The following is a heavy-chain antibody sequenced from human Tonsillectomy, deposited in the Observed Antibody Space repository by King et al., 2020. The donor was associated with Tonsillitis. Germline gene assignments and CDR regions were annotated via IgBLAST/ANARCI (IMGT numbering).Heavy chain of an antibody. J-gene: IGHJ4*02. D-gene: IGHD3-22*01. V-gene: IGHV1-46*01. CDR1: GYTFTSYY. CDR2: INPSGGST. Sequence: QLVQSGAEVKKPGASVKVSCKASGYTFTSYYMHWVRQAPGQGLEWMGIINPSGGSTSYAQKFQGRVTMTRDTSTSTVYMELSSLRSEDTAVYYCARGRTPDDSRGYFDYWGQGTLVTVSS. CDR3: ARGRTPDDSRGYFDY.